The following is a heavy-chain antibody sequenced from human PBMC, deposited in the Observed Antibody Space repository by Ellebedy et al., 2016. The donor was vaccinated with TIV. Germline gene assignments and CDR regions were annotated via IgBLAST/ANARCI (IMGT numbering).Heavy chain of an antibody. J-gene: IGHJ4*02. Sequence: GGSLRLSXAASGFTFSSYSMNWVRQAPGKGLEWVSSISSSSSYIYYADSLKGRFTISRDNAKNSLYLQMNSLRAEDTAVYYCARGHPIVVAPAGFDSWGQGTLVTVSS. CDR2: ISSSSSYI. CDR3: ARGHPIVVAPAGFDS. D-gene: IGHD2-2*01. V-gene: IGHV3-21*01. CDR1: GFTFSSYS.